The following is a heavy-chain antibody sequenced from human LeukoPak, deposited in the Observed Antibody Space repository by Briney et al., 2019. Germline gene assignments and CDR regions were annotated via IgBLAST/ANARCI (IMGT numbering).Heavy chain of an antibody. CDR3: ASCPAGDY. D-gene: IGHD2-2*01. CDR2: IYYSGCT. J-gene: IGHJ4*02. CDR1: GGSISSSSYY. V-gene: IGHV4-39*01. Sequence: SETLSLTCTVSGGSISSSSYYWGWIRQPPGKGLEWIGSIYYSGCTYYNPSLRSRVTISVDTSKNQFSLKLSSVTAADTAVYYCASCPAGDYWGQGTLVTVSS.